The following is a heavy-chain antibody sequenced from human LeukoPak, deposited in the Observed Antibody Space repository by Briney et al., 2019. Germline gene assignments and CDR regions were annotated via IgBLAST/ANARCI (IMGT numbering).Heavy chain of an antibody. CDR1: GYTLTELS. CDR3: ARVVITMVRGVQGRYYHYYGMDV. V-gene: IGHV1-24*01. D-gene: IGHD3-10*01. Sequence: ASVKVSCKVSGYTLTELSMHWVRQAPGKGLEWMGGFDPEDGETIYAQKFQGRVTMTEDTSTDTAYMELSSLRSEDTAVYYCARVVITMVRGVQGRYYHYYGMDVWGQGTTVTVSS. CDR2: FDPEDGET. J-gene: IGHJ6*02.